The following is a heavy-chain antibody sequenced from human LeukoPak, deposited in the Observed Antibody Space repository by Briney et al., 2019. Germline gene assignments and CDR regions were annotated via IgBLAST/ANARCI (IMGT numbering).Heavy chain of an antibody. CDR2: LYYRDFDI. D-gene: IGHD4-17*01. J-gene: IGHJ6*02. CDR1: GYSFTSYS. Sequence: GVSVTISSQGSGYSFTSYSIGWIRPMRGQGMGWMGILYYRDFDIRYSPSFQGKVTSSADKSISTDYLQWSSLKASDTAMYYCARLYGDDVMGGYGMDVWGQETTVTVSS. CDR3: ARLYGDDVMGGYGMDV. V-gene: IGHV5-51*01.